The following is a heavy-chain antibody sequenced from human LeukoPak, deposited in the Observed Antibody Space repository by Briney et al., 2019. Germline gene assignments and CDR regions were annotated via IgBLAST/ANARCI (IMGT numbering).Heavy chain of an antibody. CDR1: GFTFSSFW. J-gene: IGHJ4*02. Sequence: GGSLRLSCAASGFTFSSFWMNWVPHAPGKGPEWVANIKQDGSEKLYVDSVKGRFTISRDNARNSLYLQMNSLRAEDTAVYYCAGGTGWLTDYWGQGTLVTVSS. D-gene: IGHD3-22*01. V-gene: IGHV3-7*01. CDR2: IKQDGSEK. CDR3: AGGTGWLTDY.